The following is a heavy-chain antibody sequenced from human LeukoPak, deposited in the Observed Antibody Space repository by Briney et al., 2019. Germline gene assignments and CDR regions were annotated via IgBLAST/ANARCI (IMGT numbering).Heavy chain of an antibody. CDR1: GYTFTGYY. CDR3: ARPDSSGYYYLVF. D-gene: IGHD3-22*01. J-gene: IGHJ4*02. Sequence: ASVKVSCKASGYTFTGYYMHWVRQAPGQGLEWMGWINPNSGGTNYAQKFQGRVTMTRDTSISTAYMELSRLRSDDTAVYYCARPDSSGYYYLVFWGQGTLVTVSS. V-gene: IGHV1-2*02. CDR2: INPNSGGT.